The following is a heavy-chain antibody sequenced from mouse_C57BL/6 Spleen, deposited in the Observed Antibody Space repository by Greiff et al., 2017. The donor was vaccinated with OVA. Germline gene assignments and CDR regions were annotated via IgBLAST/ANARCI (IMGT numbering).Heavy chain of an antibody. V-gene: IGHV3-6*01. Sequence: DVKLQESGPGLVKPSQSLSLTCSVTGYSITSGYYWNWIRQFPGNKLEWMGYISYDGSNNYNPSLKNRISITRDTSKNQFFLKLNSVTTEDTATYYCATYGSSYYFDYWGQGTTLTVSS. CDR1: GYSITSGYY. CDR3: ATYGSSYYFDY. CDR2: ISYDGSN. J-gene: IGHJ2*01. D-gene: IGHD1-1*01.